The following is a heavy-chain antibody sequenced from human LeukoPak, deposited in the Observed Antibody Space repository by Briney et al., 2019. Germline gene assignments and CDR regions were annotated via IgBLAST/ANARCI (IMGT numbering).Heavy chain of an antibody. J-gene: IGHJ4*02. D-gene: IGHD2-8*01. CDR1: GGSINSYY. CDR3: ARDDGLNFDY. Sequence: SETLSLTCTVSGGSINSYYWSWIRQPPGKGLEWIGYIYYSGSTYYNPSLKSRATISVDRSKNQFSLKLSSVTAADTAVYYCARDDGLNFDYWGQGTLVTVSS. V-gene: IGHV4-59*12. CDR2: IYYSGST.